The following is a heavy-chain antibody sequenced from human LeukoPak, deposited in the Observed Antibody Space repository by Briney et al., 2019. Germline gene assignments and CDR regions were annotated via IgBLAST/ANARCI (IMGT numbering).Heavy chain of an antibody. CDR2: ISSGSGTV. J-gene: IGHJ1*01. V-gene: IGHV3-48*02. CDR3: ARGGYRFQY. Sequence: GGSLRLSCVASGFTFSRYSMNWVRQAPGKGLEWLSFISSGSGTVHYADSVEGRFTISRDTAKNSLFLQMNSLRDEDTAVYYCARGGYRFQYWGQGTRVTVSS. CDR1: GFTFSRYS. D-gene: IGHD3-16*02.